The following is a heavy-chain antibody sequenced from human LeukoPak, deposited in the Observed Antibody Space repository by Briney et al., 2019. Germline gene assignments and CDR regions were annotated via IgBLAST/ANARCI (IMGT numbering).Heavy chain of an antibody. Sequence: TGGSLRLSCAASGFTFSSYWMHWVRQAPGKGLVWVPRINSDGSSTSYADSVKGRFTISRDNAKNTLYLQMNSLRAEDTAVYYCARSPGYGDYVTFDYWGQGTLVTVSS. CDR3: ARSPGYGDYVTFDY. V-gene: IGHV3-74*01. CDR2: INSDGSST. CDR1: GFTFSSYW. J-gene: IGHJ4*02. D-gene: IGHD4-17*01.